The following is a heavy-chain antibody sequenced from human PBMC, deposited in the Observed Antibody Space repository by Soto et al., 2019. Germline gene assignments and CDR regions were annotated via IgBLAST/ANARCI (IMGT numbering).Heavy chain of an antibody. Sequence: GSSLKISCKGSGYSFAGYWITWVRQKPGKGLEWMGRIDPSDSQTYYSPSFRGHVTISVTKSITTVFLQWSSLRASDTAMYYCARQIYDSDTGPNFQYYFDSWGQGTPVTVSS. D-gene: IGHD3-22*01. CDR1: GYSFAGYW. CDR3: ARQIYDSDTGPNFQYYFDS. V-gene: IGHV5-10-1*01. CDR2: IDPSDSQT. J-gene: IGHJ4*02.